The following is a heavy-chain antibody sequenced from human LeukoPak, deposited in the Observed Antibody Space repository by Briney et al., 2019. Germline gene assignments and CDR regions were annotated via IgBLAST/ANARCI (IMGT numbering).Heavy chain of an antibody. V-gene: IGHV3-33*01. CDR3: AREDSSGAFDI. Sequence: GGSLRLSCAASGFTFRSYNMHWVRQAPGKGLEWVAVVWYDESNKYYVDSVKGRFTISRDNSKNTLYLQMNSLRVEDTALYYRAREDSSGAFDIWGQGTMVTVS. D-gene: IGHD3-22*01. J-gene: IGHJ3*02. CDR1: GFTFRSYN. CDR2: VWYDESNK.